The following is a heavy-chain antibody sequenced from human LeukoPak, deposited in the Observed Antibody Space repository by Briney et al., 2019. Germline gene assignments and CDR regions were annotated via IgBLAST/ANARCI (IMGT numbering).Heavy chain of an antibody. CDR3: ARLVPKGIAAPRVWFDP. CDR2: SNPNSGGT. V-gene: IGHV1-2*02. Sequence: ASVNVSCQASGYTFTGYYMHWVRPAPGQGLEWMGWSNPNSGGTNYAQKFQGRVTMTRDTSISTAYMELSRLRSDDTAVYYCARLVPKGIAAPRVWFDPWGQGTLVTVSS. J-gene: IGHJ5*02. CDR1: GYTFTGYY. D-gene: IGHD6-13*01.